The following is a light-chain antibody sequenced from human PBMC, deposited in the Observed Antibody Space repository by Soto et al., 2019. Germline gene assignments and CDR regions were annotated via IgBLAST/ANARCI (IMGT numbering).Light chain of an antibody. Sequence: DVVMTQSPLSLSVTLGQPASISCRSSQGLVYSDGNTFLNWFHQRPGQSPRRLIYQVSNRDAGVPDRLSGSGSGTDYTLRISRGEAGDVGIYYCGQGTHCPWTFGQGTKVEIK. CDR1: QGLVYSDGNTF. J-gene: IGKJ1*01. V-gene: IGKV2-30*01. CDR3: GQGTHCPWT. CDR2: QVS.